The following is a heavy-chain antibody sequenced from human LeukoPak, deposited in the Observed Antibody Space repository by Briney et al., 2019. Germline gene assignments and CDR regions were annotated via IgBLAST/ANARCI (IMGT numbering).Heavy chain of an antibody. CDR2: IYYSGST. CDR1: GGSISSSSYY. D-gene: IGHD1-14*01. J-gene: IGHJ6*03. CDR3: ARGRRYYYYMDV. V-gene: IGHV4-39*07. Sequence: PSETLSLTCTVSGGSISSSSYYWGWIRQPTGKGQEWIGSIYYSGSTYYNPSLKSRVTISVDTSKNQFSLKLSSVTAADTAVYYCARGRRYYYYMDVWGKGTTVTVSS.